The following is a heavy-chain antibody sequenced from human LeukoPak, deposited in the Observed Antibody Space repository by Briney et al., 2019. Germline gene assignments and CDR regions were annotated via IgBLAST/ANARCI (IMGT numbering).Heavy chain of an antibody. CDR2: VYNSGTT. V-gene: IGHV4-59*11. J-gene: IGHJ4*02. CDR1: GVSIGSHY. Sequence: SETLSLTCTVSGVSIGSHYWSWIRQSPGKGLEWIGCVYNSGTTVHNPSLAGRVTISVDTSKNQYSLNLRSVTAADAAVYYCARDAYWGQGILVTVSS. CDR3: ARDAY.